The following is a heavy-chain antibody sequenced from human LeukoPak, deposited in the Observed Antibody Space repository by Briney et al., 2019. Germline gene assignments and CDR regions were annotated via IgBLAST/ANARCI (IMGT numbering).Heavy chain of an antibody. Sequence: GGTLRLSCAASGFTFIRYWMHWVRQAPGKGLVWVSRINGDGSSTNYADSVKGRFTISRDNAKNTLYLQMNSLRAEDTAVFYCARSICDGGSCYNLDHWGQGTLVTVSS. CDR1: GFTFIRYW. D-gene: IGHD2-15*01. CDR3: ARSICDGGSCYNLDH. J-gene: IGHJ4*02. CDR2: INGDGSST. V-gene: IGHV3-74*01.